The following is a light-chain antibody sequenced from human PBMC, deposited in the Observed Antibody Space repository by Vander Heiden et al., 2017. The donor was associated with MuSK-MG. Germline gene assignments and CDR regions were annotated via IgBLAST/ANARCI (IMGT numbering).Light chain of an antibody. J-gene: IGLJ2*01. CDR1: KIGDKY. CDR3: QAWDSSTALV. Sequence: SNELTRPSSVAVSPGQPASILRSGDKIGDKYASWYQQKAGQSPVLLIYQDTKRPSGIPERFSGSNSGDTATLRISGTQAMDEADYYWQAWDSSTALVFGGGTKLTVL. CDR2: QDT. V-gene: IGLV3-1*01.